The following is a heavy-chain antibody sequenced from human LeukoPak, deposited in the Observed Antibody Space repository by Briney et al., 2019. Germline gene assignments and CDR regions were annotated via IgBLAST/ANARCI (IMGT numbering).Heavy chain of an antibody. D-gene: IGHD2/OR15-2a*01. CDR1: GFRLNRLS. V-gene: IGHV3-7*01. CDR3: ASVDFDNNAHYHYYLPN. J-gene: IGHJ4*02. Sequence: GGSLRHSCAASGFRLNRLSMSWVRQTPGKGLKWVANIKQDGSQKEYAASVKGHFAISSDNDNNFLDLQLNSLRGEDTGVYYCASVDFDNNAHYHYYLPNSGQGTRVTVSA. CDR2: IKQDGSQK.